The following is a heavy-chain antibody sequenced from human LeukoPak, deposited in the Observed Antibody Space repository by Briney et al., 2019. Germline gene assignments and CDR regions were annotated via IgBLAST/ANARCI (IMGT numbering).Heavy chain of an antibody. CDR3: AKSWPSYYYGMDV. V-gene: IGHV3-43*01. D-gene: IGHD6-13*01. CDR1: GFTFDDYT. J-gene: IGHJ6*02. CDR2: ISWDGGST. Sequence: GGSLRLSCAASGFTFDDYTMHWVRQAPGKGMEWVSLISWDGGSTYYADSVKGRFTISRDNSKNSLYLQMNSLRTEDTALYCCAKSWPSYYYGMDVWGQGTTVTVSS.